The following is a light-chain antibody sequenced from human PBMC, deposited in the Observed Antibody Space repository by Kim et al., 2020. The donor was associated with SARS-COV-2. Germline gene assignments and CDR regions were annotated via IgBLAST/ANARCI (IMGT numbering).Light chain of an antibody. Sequence: PVKTARITCQREKVGDKYACWYQQKPGQPPVLVINQDTKRPAGIPERFSGSNAGNTATLTIGGTQVMDEADYYCQAWDSGTAVVFGGGTQLTVL. V-gene: IGLV3-1*01. J-gene: IGLJ2*01. CDR1: KVGDKY. CDR3: QAWDSGTAVV. CDR2: QDT.